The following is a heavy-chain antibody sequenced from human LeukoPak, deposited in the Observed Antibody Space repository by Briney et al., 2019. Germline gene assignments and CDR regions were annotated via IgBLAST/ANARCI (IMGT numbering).Heavy chain of an antibody. CDR2: IKQDESTK. CDR3: ARDDGGSLEH. V-gene: IGHV3-7*01. CDR1: GFTFSNYW. J-gene: IGHJ4*02. D-gene: IGHD1-26*01. Sequence: GGPLRLSCAASGFTFSNYWMAWVRQAPGKGLEWVANIKQDESTKHYVESVKGRFTISRDNTKNSLYLQMNSLRAEDSAVYYCARDDGGSLEHWSQGTLVTVSS.